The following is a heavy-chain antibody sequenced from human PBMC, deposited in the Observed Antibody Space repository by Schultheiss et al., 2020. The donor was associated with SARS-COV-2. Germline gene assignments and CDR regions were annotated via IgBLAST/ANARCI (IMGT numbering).Heavy chain of an antibody. Sequence: SQTLSLTCTVSGGSVSSGSYYWSWIRQPPGKGLEWIGYIYYSGSTNYNPSLKSRVTISVDTSKNQFSLKLSSVTAADTAVYYCARVLGSSYVDYWGQGTLVTVSS. CDR2: IYYSGST. J-gene: IGHJ4*02. CDR1: GGSVSSGSYY. D-gene: IGHD6-13*01. V-gene: IGHV4-61*01. CDR3: ARVLGSSYVDY.